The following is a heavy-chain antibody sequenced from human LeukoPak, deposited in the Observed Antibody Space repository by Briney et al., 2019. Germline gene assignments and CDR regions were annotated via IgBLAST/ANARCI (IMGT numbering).Heavy chain of an antibody. Sequence: GASVKVSCKASGFTLTNSIMQWVRQARGQRLEWIEWIVVGSGNTNYAQKFQGRVTVTRDMSTSTAYMELSSLRSEDTAVYYCATRDLWSVFKVYWGQGTLVTVSS. CDR2: IVVGSGNT. CDR1: GFTLTNSI. D-gene: IGHD3-3*01. CDR3: ATRDLWSVFKVY. V-gene: IGHV1-58*02. J-gene: IGHJ4*02.